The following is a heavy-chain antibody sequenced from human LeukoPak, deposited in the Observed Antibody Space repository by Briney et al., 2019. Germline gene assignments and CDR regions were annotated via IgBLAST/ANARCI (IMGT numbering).Heavy chain of an antibody. CDR1: GYTFTGYY. Sequence: GASVKVSCKASGYTFTGYYMHWVRQAPGQGLEWMGWINPNSGGTNYAQKFQGRVTMTRDTSISTACMELSRLRSDDTAVYYCARDDCGSTSCYSGKTVDYWGQGTLVTVSS. J-gene: IGHJ4*02. CDR2: INPNSGGT. D-gene: IGHD2-2*02. V-gene: IGHV1-2*02. CDR3: ARDDCGSTSCYSGKTVDY.